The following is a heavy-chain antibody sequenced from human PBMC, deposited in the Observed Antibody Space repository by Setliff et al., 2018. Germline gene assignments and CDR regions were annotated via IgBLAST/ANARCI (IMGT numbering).Heavy chain of an antibody. CDR3: ARDRVVVLAGRRGFYFDY. Sequence: LSLTCTVSGGSISSPYWTWIRQPAGKGLEWIGRLYTSGDTNYNPSLKSRVSMSLDTSKNQFSLKLSSVTAADTAVYYCARDRVVVLAGRRGFYFDYWGQGTLVPSPQ. CDR1: GGSISSPY. CDR2: LYTSGDT. D-gene: IGHD2-15*01. J-gene: IGHJ4*02. V-gene: IGHV4-4*07.